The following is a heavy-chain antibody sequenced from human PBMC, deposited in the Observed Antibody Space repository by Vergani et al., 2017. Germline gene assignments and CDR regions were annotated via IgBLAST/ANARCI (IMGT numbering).Heavy chain of an antibody. Sequence: EVQLVESGGGLVQPGGSLRLSCAASGFTFSSYWMHWVRHAPGKGLVWVSRINSDGSSTSYADSVKGRFTISRDNAKNTLYLQMNSLRAEDTAVYYCAKGRLAYCGGDCYYFDYWGQGTLVTVSS. CDR3: AKGRLAYCGGDCYYFDY. J-gene: IGHJ4*02. CDR2: INSDGSST. V-gene: IGHV3-74*01. D-gene: IGHD2-21*02. CDR1: GFTFSSYW.